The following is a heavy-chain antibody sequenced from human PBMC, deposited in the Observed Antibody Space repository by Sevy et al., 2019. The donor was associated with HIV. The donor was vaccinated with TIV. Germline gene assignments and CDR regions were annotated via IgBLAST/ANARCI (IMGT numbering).Heavy chain of an antibody. J-gene: IGHJ6*02. CDR3: ARDLTIFGVVIILDGMDV. V-gene: IGHV3-30*04. D-gene: IGHD3-3*01. CDR1: GFTFSSYA. CDR2: ISYDGSNK. Sequence: GGSLRLSCAASGFTFSSYAMHWVRQAPGKGLEWVAVISYDGSNKYYADSVKGRFTISRDNSKNTLYLQMNSLRAEDTAVYYCARDLTIFGVVIILDGMDVWGQGTTVTVSS.